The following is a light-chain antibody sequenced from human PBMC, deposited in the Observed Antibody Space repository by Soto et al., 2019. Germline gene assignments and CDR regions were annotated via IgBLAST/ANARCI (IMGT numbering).Light chain of an antibody. Sequence: DIQMTQSPSTLSASVGDRVTITCRASQSISSWLAWYQQKPGRAPKLLIYKASSLESGVPSRFSGSGSGTEFTLTISSLQPDDFATYYGQQYNSQWTFGQGTKV. CDR3: QQYNSQWT. CDR2: KAS. CDR1: QSISSW. V-gene: IGKV1-5*03. J-gene: IGKJ1*01.